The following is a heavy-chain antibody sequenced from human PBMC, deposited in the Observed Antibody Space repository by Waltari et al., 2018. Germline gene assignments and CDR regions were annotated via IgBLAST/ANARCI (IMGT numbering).Heavy chain of an antibody. CDR3: TRSSGQDK. J-gene: IGHJ4*02. CDR2: ISDAGGII. V-gene: IGHV3-48*02. CDR1: GSTFSTYT. Sequence: EVQLVESGGGLVQPGGSLRHSCAPTGSTFSTYTMNWARQAPGKGLEWISFISDAGGIIYYADSVKGRFTISRDNAKNSLYLQMNSLRDDDTALYYCTRSSGQDKWGQGTLVTVSS. D-gene: IGHD6-19*01.